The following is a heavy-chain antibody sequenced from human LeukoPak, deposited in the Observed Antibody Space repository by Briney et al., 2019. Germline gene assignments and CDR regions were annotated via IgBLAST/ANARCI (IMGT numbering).Heavy chain of an antibody. CDR3: ARDYDLIYFDY. V-gene: IGHV4-61*02. J-gene: IGHJ4*02. Sequence: PSETLSLTCTVSGGSISSGSYYWSWIRQPAGKGLEWIGRIYTSGSTNYNPSLKSRVTISVDTSKNQFSLKLSSVTAADTAVYYCARDYDLIYFDYWGQGTLVTVSS. CDR2: IYTSGST. CDR1: GGSISSGSYY. D-gene: IGHD3-3*01.